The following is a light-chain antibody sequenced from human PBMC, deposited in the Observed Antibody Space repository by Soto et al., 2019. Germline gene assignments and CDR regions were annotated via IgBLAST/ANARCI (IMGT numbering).Light chain of an antibody. Sequence: QSVLTQPASVSGSPGQSITISCTGTSSDVGSYNIVSWYQQHPGKAPKLMIYEVSERPSGVSNRFSGSKSGNTASLTISGLQAEDEADYYCCSYAGSSTVVFGGGTKLTVL. V-gene: IGLV2-23*02. J-gene: IGLJ2*01. CDR3: CSYAGSSTVV. CDR1: SSDVGSYNI. CDR2: EVS.